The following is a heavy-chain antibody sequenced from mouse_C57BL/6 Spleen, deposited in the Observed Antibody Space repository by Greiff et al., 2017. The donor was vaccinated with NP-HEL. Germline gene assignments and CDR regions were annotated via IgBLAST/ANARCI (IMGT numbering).Heavy chain of an antibody. CDR3: ARGTGGYDGGYAMDY. CDR2: IYPSDSET. V-gene: IGHV1-61*01. J-gene: IGHJ4*01. Sequence: QVQLQQPGAELVRPGSSVKLSCKASGYTFTSYWMDWVKQRPGQGLEWIGNIYPSDSETHYNQKFKDKATLTVDKSSSTAYMQLSSLTSEDSAVYYCARGTGGYDGGYAMDYWGQGTSVTVSS. CDR1: GYTFTSYW. D-gene: IGHD2-2*01.